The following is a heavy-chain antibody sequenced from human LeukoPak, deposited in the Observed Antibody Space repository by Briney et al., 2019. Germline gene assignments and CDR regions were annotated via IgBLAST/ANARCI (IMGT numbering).Heavy chain of an antibody. CDR2: ISAYNGNT. CDR1: GYTFTSYG. V-gene: IGHV1-18*01. CDR3: ARAPGYCSSTSCQRYFQH. D-gene: IGHD2-2*01. J-gene: IGHJ1*01. Sequence: GASVKVSCKASGYTFTSYGISWVRQAPGQGLEWMGWISAYNGNTNYAQKLQGRVTMTTDTSTSTAYMELRSLRSDDTAVYYCARAPGYCSSTSCQRYFQHWGQGTLVTVSS.